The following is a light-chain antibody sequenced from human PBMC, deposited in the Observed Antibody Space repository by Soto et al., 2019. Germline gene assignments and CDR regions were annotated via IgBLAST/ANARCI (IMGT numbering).Light chain of an antibody. CDR3: QQRSNWPRGT. Sequence: EIVLTQSPATLSLSPGERATLSCRASQRVGSYLAWYQQKPGQAPRLLIYDTSNRATGIPARFSGRGSGTDFTLTISSVAPEDFAVYYCQQRSNWPRGTFGQGTKLEIK. CDR1: QRVGSY. J-gene: IGKJ2*01. V-gene: IGKV3-11*01. CDR2: DTS.